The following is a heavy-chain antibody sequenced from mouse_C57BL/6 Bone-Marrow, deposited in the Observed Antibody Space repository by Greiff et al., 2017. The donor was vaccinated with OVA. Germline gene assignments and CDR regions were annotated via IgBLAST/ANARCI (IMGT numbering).Heavy chain of an antibody. CDR1: GYTFTSYW. CDR2: IDPSDSYT. Sequence: VKLVESGAELVMPGASVKLSCKASGYTFTSYWMHWVKQRPGQGLEWIGEIDPSDSYTNYNQKFKGKSTLTVDKSSSTAYMQLSSLTSEDSAVYYCARLNEGFAYWGQGTLVTVSA. V-gene: IGHV1-69*01. CDR3: ARLNEGFAY. J-gene: IGHJ3*01.